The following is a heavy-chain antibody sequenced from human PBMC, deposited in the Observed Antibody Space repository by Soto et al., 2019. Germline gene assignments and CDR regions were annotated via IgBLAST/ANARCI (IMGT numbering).Heavy chain of an antibody. CDR1: GGSISSGGYY. J-gene: IGHJ3*02. CDR3: ARDRGYCSGCSCQTDAFDI. D-gene: IGHD2-15*01. CDR2: ISYSGGT. V-gene: IGHV4-31*03. Sequence: QVQLQESGPRLVKPSQTLSLTCTVSGGSISSGGYYWSWIRQHPGKGLEWIGYISYSGGTYYNPSLKSRVTISVDTAKHQFSLRLRSVTAADTAVYYCARDRGYCSGCSCQTDAFDILGQGTMVNVSS.